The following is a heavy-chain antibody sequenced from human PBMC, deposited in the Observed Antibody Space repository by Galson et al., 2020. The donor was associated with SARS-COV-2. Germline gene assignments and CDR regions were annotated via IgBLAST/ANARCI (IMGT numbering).Heavy chain of an antibody. CDR2: IYPGDSDT. J-gene: IGHJ6*02. CDR3: ARVRSSGMTGSAYYYYGMDV. V-gene: IGHV5-51*01. Sequence: KIGESLKISCKGSGYSFTSYWIGWVRQMPGKGLEWMGIIYPGDSDTRYSPSFQGQVTISADKSISTAYLQWSSLKASDTAMYYCARVRSSGMTGSAYYYYGMDVWGQGTTVTVSS. CDR1: GYSFTSYW. D-gene: IGHD1-20*01.